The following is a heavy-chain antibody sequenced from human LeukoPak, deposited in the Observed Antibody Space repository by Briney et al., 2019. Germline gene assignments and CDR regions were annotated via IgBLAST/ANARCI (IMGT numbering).Heavy chain of an antibody. D-gene: IGHD6-19*01. V-gene: IGHV5-51*01. Sequence: GESLKISCKASGYSFTTHWIGWVRQMPGKGLEWMGILHPGDSDTGYSPSFQGQGTISADKSISTAYLQWSSLKASDTAMYYCARGDTEVAATADYWGQGTLVTVSS. J-gene: IGHJ4*02. CDR3: ARGDTEVAATADY. CDR1: GYSFTTHW. CDR2: LHPGDSDT.